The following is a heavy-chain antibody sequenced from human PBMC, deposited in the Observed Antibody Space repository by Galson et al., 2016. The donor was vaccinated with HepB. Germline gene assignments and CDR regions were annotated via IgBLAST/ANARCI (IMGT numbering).Heavy chain of an antibody. Sequence: SLRLSCAASGFTFSSHWMSWVRQAPGKGLEWVANIKQDGSDKHYVDSVKGRFTISRDNAKNSLYLEMNSLRAEDTAVFYCARGEGGYFYGSSNYYHYGLDVWGQGTTVTVS. CDR1: GFTFSSHW. D-gene: IGHD3-10*01. V-gene: IGHV3-7*01. J-gene: IGHJ6*02. CDR2: IKQDGSDK. CDR3: ARGEGGYFYGSSNYYHYGLDV.